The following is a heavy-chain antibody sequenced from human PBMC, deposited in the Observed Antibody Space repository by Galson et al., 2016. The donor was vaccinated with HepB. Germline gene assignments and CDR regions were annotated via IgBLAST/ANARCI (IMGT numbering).Heavy chain of an antibody. CDR2: ISGSGGST. Sequence: SLRLSCAASGFTVSWSYMSWVRQAPGKGPEWVSAISGSGGSTDYVDSVKGRFTISRDNTKNTLYLQMNSLRAEDTAVYYCAKGTLSVLLWFGEHDAYDLWGQGTMVTVSS. J-gene: IGHJ3*01. V-gene: IGHV3-23*01. D-gene: IGHD3-10*01. CDR3: AKGTLSVLLWFGEHDAYDL. CDR1: GFTVSWSY.